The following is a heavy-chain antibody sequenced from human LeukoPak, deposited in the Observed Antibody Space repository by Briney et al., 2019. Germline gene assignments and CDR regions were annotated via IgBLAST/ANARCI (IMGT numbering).Heavy chain of an antibody. D-gene: IGHD3-10*01. Sequence: GGSLRLSCAASGFTFSSYSINWVRQAPGKGLEWVANIKQDGSEKYYVDSVKGRFTISRDNAKNSLYLQMSSLRAEDTAVYYCARDFGGMDVWGQGTTVTVSS. CDR1: GFTFSSYS. CDR3: ARDFGGMDV. CDR2: IKQDGSEK. V-gene: IGHV3-7*01. J-gene: IGHJ6*02.